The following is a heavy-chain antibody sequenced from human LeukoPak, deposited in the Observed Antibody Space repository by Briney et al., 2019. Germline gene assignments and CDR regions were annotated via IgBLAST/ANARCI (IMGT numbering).Heavy chain of an antibody. CDR1: GGTFSSYT. J-gene: IGHJ6*02. CDR2: IIPILGIA. V-gene: IGHV1-69*04. Sequence: SVKVSCKASGGTFSSYTISWVRQAPGQGLEWMGRIIPILGIANYAQKFQGRVTITADKSTSTAYMELSSLRSEDTAVYYCAREGDGYNKINYSYYYGMDVWGQGTTVTVTS. D-gene: IGHD5-24*01. CDR3: AREGDGYNKINYSYYYGMDV.